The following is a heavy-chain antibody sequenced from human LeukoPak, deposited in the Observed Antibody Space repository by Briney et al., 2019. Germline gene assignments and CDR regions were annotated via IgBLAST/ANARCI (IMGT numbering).Heavy chain of an antibody. Sequence: GGSLRLSCAASGFTFSRYWMTWVRQAPGKGLEWVANIKQDGSEKYYVDSVKGRFTISRDNAKNSLYLQMNGLRVEDTAVYYCARVFPYCSSPSCYTAYYWGQGTLVTVSS. CDR1: GFTFSRYW. CDR2: IKQDGSEK. V-gene: IGHV3-7*01. CDR3: ARVFPYCSSPSCYTAYY. D-gene: IGHD2-2*02. J-gene: IGHJ4*02.